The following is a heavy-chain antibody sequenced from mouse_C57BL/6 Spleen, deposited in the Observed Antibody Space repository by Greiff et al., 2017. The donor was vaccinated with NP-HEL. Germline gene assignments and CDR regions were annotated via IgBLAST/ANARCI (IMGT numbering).Heavy chain of an antibody. CDR1: GFTFSDYY. Sequence: DVHLVESEGGLVQPGSSMKLSCTASGFTFSDYYMAWVRQVPEKGLEWVANINYDGSSTYYLDSLKSRFIISRDNAKNILYLQMSSLKSEDTATYYCARVSTTVRVWYFDVWGTGTTVTVSS. V-gene: IGHV5-16*01. D-gene: IGHD1-1*01. CDR3: ARVSTTVRVWYFDV. J-gene: IGHJ1*03. CDR2: INYDGSST.